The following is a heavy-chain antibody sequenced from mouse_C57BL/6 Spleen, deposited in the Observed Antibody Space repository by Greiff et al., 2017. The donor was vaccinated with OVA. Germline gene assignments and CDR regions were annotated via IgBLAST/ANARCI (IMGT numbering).Heavy chain of an antibody. V-gene: IGHV14-3*01. J-gene: IGHJ3*01. D-gene: IGHD1-1*01. CDR2: IDPANGNT. Sequence: VQLQQSVAELVRPGASVKLSCTASGFNIKNTYMHWVKQRPEQGLEWIGRIDPANGNTKYAPKFQGKATITADKSSSTAYMELRSLTSEDSAVYFCARGDYVESWFAYWGQGTLVTVSA. CDR1: GFNIKNTY. CDR3: ARGDYVESWFAY.